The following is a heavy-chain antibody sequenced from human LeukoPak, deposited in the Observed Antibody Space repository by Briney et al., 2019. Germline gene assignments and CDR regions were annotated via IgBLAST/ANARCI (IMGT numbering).Heavy chain of an antibody. CDR3: ATYRQVLLPFES. J-gene: IGHJ4*02. CDR2: INRSGNII. CDR1: GFTFSSYE. D-gene: IGHD2-8*02. Sequence: PGGSLRLSCAASGFTFSSYEVNWVRQAPGKGLEWVSYINRSGNIIYYADSVKGRFTISRDNSKSTLSLQMNSLRAEDTAIYYCATYRQVLLPFESWGQGTLVTVSS. V-gene: IGHV3-48*03.